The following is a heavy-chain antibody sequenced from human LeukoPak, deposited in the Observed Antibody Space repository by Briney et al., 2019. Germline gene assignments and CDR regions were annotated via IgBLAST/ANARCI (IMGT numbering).Heavy chain of an antibody. Sequence: SVKVSCKASGYTFTSYDINWVRQATGQGLEWMGGIIPVFGTANYAQKFQGRVTITADESTSTAYMELSSLRSEDTAVYYCARKRIITGTTFYFDYWGQGTLVTVSS. J-gene: IGHJ4*02. CDR1: GYTFTSYD. V-gene: IGHV1-69*13. CDR2: IIPVFGTA. D-gene: IGHD1-20*01. CDR3: ARKRIITGTTFYFDY.